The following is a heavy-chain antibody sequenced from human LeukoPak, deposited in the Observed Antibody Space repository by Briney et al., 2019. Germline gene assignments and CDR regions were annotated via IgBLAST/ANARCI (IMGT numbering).Heavy chain of an antibody. J-gene: IGHJ5*02. V-gene: IGHV4-39*07. Sequence: SETLSLTCTVSGGSISSSSYYWGWIRQPPGKGLEWIGRIYYSGSTYYNPSLKSRVTISVDTSKNQFSLKLSSVTAADTAVYYCARGVIAAAGVNWFDPWGQGTLVTVSS. CDR1: GGSISSSSYY. CDR3: ARGVIAAAGVNWFDP. D-gene: IGHD6-13*01. CDR2: IYYSGST.